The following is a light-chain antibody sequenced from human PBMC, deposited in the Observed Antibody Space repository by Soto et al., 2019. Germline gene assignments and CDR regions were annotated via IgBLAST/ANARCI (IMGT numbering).Light chain of an antibody. J-gene: IGKJ2*01. V-gene: IGKV1-39*01. CDR1: QSIDNF. CDR3: QQSYSLPYT. CDR2: AAS. Sequence: DVHMTQSPSTLSASLGDRVTITFRASQSIDNFLNWYQQKPGKAPNLLIYAASSLQSGVSSRFSGSGSGTDFTLTISSLQPEDSATYYCQQSYSLPYTFGQGTKVDIK.